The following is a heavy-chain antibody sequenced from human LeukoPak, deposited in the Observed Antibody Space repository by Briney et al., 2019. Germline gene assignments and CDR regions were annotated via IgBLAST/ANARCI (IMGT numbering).Heavy chain of an antibody. J-gene: IGHJ4*02. V-gene: IGHV1-18*01. CDR1: GYTFTSYG. Sequence: ASVKVSCKASGYTFTSYGISWVRQAPGQGLEWMGWISAYNGNTNYAQKLQGRVTMTTDTSTSTAYMELRSLRSDDTAVYYCARVQKGLRFLEWLLYFDYWAREPWSPSPQ. D-gene: IGHD3-3*01. CDR2: ISAYNGNT. CDR3: ARVQKGLRFLEWLLYFDY.